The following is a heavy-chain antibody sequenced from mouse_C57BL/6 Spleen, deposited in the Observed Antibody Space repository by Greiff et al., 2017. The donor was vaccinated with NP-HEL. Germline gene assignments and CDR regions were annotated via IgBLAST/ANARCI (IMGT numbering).Heavy chain of an antibody. V-gene: IGHV1-19*01. J-gene: IGHJ2*01. Sequence: VQLQQSGPVLVKPGASVKMSCKASGYTFTDYYMNWVKQSHGKSLEWIGVINPYNGGTSYNQKFKGKATLTVDKSSSTAYMELNSLTSEDSAVYYCARHWLYYFDYWGQGTTLTVSS. D-gene: IGHD2-2*01. CDR1: GYTFTDYY. CDR3: ARHWLYYFDY. CDR2: INPYNGGT.